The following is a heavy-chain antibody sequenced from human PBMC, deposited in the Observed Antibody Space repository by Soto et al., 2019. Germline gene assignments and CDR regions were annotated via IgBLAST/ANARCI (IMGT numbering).Heavy chain of an antibody. J-gene: IGHJ4*02. Sequence: SETLSLTCTVSGASINNGDYYWIWIRQTPGKGLEWVGCIYVTGTTYYNPSLKTRLAISIDRAKSQFSLRLTSVTAADTAVYYCARLYWSYYASSGYLDQWGQGTLVTVSS. V-gene: IGHV4-30-4*08. D-gene: IGHD3-22*01. CDR1: GASINNGDYY. CDR3: ARLYWSYYASSGYLDQ. CDR2: IYVTGTT.